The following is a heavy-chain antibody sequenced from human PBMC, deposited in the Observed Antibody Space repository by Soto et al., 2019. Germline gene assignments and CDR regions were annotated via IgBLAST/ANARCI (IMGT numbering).Heavy chain of an antibody. V-gene: IGHV3-7*03. CDR1: GFTFSSYW. J-gene: IGHJ6*02. D-gene: IGHD2-2*01. Sequence: AGGSLRLSCAASGFTFSSYWMSWVRQAPGKGLEWVANIKQDGSEKYYVDSVKGRFTISRDNAKNSLYLQMNSLRAEDTAVYYCARDRYCSSTSCYLYYYYGMDVWGQGTTVTVSS. CDR3: ARDRYCSSTSCYLYYYYGMDV. CDR2: IKQDGSEK.